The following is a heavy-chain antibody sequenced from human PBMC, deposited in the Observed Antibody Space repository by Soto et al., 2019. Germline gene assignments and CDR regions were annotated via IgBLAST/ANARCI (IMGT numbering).Heavy chain of an antibody. CDR2: IIPIFGTA. CDR3: AGHYDKSGYCYRGLDY. CDR1: GGTFSSYA. J-gene: IGHJ4*02. D-gene: IGHD3-22*01. V-gene: IGHV1-69*12. Sequence: QVQLVQSGAEVKKPGSSVKVSCKASGGTFSSYAISWVRQAPGQGLEWMGGIIPIFGTADYAQKFQGRVTSTADEATSTGNRELSSLKTEDTGVYYCAGHYDKSGYCYRGLDYWGQGTLVTVSS.